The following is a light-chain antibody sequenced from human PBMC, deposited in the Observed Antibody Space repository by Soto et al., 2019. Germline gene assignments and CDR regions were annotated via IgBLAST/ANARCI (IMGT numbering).Light chain of an antibody. J-gene: IGLJ2*01. Sequence: QSALSQPPSASGSPGQSVTFSCTGTNSDVGAYNYVSWYQQHPGKAPKLMIFEVSKRPSGVPDRFSGSKSGNTASLTVSGLQAEDEADYYCSSFAGSNNLVFGGGTKLTVL. CDR3: SSFAGSNNLV. CDR2: EVS. V-gene: IGLV2-8*01. CDR1: NSDVGAYNY.